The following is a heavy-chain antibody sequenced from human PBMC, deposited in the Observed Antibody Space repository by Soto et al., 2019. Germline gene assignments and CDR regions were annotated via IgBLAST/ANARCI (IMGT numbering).Heavy chain of an antibody. CDR1: GYSFTSYW. CDR2: IDPSDSYT. J-gene: IGHJ6*02. Sequence: GESLKISCKGSGYSFTSYWISWGRQMPGKGLEWMGRIDPSDSYTNYSPSFQGHVTISADKSISTAYLQWSSLKASDTAMYYCARRPTYSSGSRTTYYYYGMDVWGQGTTVTV. D-gene: IGHD6-19*01. CDR3: ARRPTYSSGSRTTYYYYGMDV. V-gene: IGHV5-10-1*01.